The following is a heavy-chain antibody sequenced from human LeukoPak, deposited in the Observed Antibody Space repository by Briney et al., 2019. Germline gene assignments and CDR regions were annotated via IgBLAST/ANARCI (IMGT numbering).Heavy chain of an antibody. CDR2: ISAYNDNT. CDR1: GYTFTSYG. CDR3: ARDEHYDSSGYSDAFDI. Sequence: GASVKVSCKASGYTFTSYGISWVRQAPGQGLEWMGWISAYNDNTNYAQKLQGRVTMTTDTSTSTAYMELRSLRSDDTAVYYCARDEHYDSSGYSDAFDIWGQGTMVTVSS. D-gene: IGHD3-22*01. V-gene: IGHV1-18*01. J-gene: IGHJ3*02.